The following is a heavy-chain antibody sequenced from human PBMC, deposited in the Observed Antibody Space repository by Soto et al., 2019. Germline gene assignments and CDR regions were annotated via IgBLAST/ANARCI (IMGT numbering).Heavy chain of an antibody. CDR3: ARLTLNSSGWYGFDY. D-gene: IGHD6-19*01. J-gene: IGHJ4*02. CDR2: IYYSGST. Sequence: SETLSLTCTVSGGSISSYYWSWIRQPPGKGLEWIGYIYYSGSTNYNPSLKSRVTISVDTSKNQFSLKLSSVTAADTAVYYCARLTLNSSGWYGFDYWGQGTLVTVSS. CDR1: GGSISSYY. V-gene: IGHV4-59*08.